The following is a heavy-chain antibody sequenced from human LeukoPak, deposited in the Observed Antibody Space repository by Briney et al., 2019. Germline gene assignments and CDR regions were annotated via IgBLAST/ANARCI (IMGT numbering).Heavy chain of an antibody. J-gene: IGHJ5*02. D-gene: IGHD3-3*01. CDR2: INSDGSST. Sequence: GGSLRLSCAASGFTFSSYAMSWVRQAPGKGLVWVSRINSDGSSTSYADSVKGRFTISRDNAKNTLYLQMNSLRAEDTAVYYCASYRGDFWSGYYSNWFDPWGQGTLVTVSS. CDR3: ASYRGDFWSGYYSNWFDP. CDR1: GFTFSSYA. V-gene: IGHV3-74*01.